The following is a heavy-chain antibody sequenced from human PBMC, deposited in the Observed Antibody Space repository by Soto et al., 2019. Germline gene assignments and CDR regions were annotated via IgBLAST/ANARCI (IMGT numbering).Heavy chain of an antibody. D-gene: IGHD2-15*01. CDR3: ARESKSCQEGMDV. V-gene: IGHV3-21*01. CDR2: ISVIGDHT. J-gene: IGHJ6*02. CDR1: GFTLSSYA. Sequence: GGSLRLSCGASGFTLSSYAFNWVRQAPGKGLEWVSSISVIGDHTFYADSVKGRFTISRDNAKNSLFLALTSLRAEDTAVYFLARESKSCQEGMDVWGQGTTVTVSS.